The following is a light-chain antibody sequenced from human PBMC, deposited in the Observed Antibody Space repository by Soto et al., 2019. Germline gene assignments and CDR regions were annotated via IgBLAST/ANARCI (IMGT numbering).Light chain of an antibody. Sequence: EIVLTQSPGTLSLSPGERDTLSCRASQSVSSSYLAWYQQKPGQAPRLLIYCASSRATGIPDRFSGSGSGTDFTLTISRLEPEDFAVYYCQQYGSSYTFGQGTKLEI. CDR3: QQYGSSYT. CDR2: CAS. J-gene: IGKJ2*01. V-gene: IGKV3-20*01. CDR1: QSVSSSY.